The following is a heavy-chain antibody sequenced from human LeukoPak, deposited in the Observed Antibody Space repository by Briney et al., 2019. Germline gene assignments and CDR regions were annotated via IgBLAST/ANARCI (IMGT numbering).Heavy chain of an antibody. CDR2: IIPIFGTA. J-gene: IGHJ3*02. Sequence: SVKVSCKASGGTFSSYAISWVRQAPGQGLEWMGGIIPIFGTANYAQKFQGRVTITADESTSTAYMELSSLRSEDTVVYYCAREYYCSSTSCYSAFDIWGQGTMVTVSS. CDR3: AREYYCSSTSCYSAFDI. V-gene: IGHV1-69*13. D-gene: IGHD2-2*01. CDR1: GGTFSSYA.